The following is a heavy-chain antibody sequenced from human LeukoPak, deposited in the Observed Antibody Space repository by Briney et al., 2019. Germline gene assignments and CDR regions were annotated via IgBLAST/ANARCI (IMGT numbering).Heavy chain of an antibody. V-gene: IGHV3-73*01. Sequence: GSLRLSCAASGFTFSSYAMSWVRQASGKGLEWVGRIRSKANSYATAYAASVKGRFTISRDDSKNTAYLQMNSLKTEDTAVYYCTLALRYCSSTSCYGFDYWGQGTLVTVSS. D-gene: IGHD2-2*01. J-gene: IGHJ4*02. CDR3: TLALRYCSSTSCYGFDY. CDR1: GFTFSSYA. CDR2: IRSKANSYAT.